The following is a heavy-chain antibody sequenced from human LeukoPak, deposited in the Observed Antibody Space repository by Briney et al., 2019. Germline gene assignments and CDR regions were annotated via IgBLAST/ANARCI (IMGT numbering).Heavy chain of an antibody. J-gene: IGHJ4*02. D-gene: IGHD3-22*01. Sequence: PSETLSLTCTVSGGSTSSYYWSWIRQPAGKGLEWIGRIYTSGSTNYNPSLKSRVTMSVDTSKNQFSLKLSSVTAADTAVYYCACPQPNYYDSSGYEFDYWGQGTLVTVSS. CDR3: ACPQPNYYDSSGYEFDY. CDR2: IYTSGST. V-gene: IGHV4-4*07. CDR1: GGSTSSYY.